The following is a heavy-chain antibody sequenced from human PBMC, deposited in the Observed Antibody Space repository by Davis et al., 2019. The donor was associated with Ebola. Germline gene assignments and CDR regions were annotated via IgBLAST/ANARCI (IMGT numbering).Heavy chain of an antibody. CDR2: ISVRSIT. V-gene: IGHV3-23*01. CDR1: GFIFSSYA. D-gene: IGHD4-17*01. J-gene: IGHJ5*02. Sequence: GESLKISCAASGFIFSSYAMSWVRQAPGKGLEWVSSISVRSITYHADSVKGRFTISRDNSKNTLYLQMNSLRAEDTAVYYCAKVHPPTTVTTGWLDPWGQGTLVTVSS. CDR3: AKVHPPTTVTTGWLDP.